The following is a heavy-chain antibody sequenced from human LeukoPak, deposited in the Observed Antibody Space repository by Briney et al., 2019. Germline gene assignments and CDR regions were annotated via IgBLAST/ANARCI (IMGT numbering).Heavy chain of an antibody. CDR3: ARAKRGSYSFDY. CDR1: GFTFSSYD. V-gene: IGHV3-13*01. Sequence: GGSLRLSCAASGFTFSSYDMHWVRQATGKGLEWVSAIGTAGDTYYPGSAKGRFTISRENAKNSLYLQMNSLRAGDTAVYYCARAKRGSYSFDYWGQGTLVTVSS. D-gene: IGHD1-26*01. CDR2: IGTAGDT. J-gene: IGHJ4*02.